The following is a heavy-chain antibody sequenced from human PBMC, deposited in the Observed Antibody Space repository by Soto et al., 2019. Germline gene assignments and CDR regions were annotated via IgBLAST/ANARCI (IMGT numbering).Heavy chain of an antibody. CDR3: ARDRSPGRAFY. J-gene: IGHJ4*02. CDR1: GTSISSGSYY. D-gene: IGHD1-26*01. V-gene: IGHV4-31*03. Sequence: QVQLQESGPGLVKPSQTLSLTCTVSGTSISSGSYYWSWIRQLPGKALEWIGYIHYSGSTLYNPSLKSRITILVDTSKNQFSLTLSSVTAADTAVYYCARDRSPGRAFYWGQGILVTVSS. CDR2: IHYSGST.